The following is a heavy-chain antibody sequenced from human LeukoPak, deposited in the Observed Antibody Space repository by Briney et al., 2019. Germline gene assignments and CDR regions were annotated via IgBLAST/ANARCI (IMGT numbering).Heavy chain of an antibody. Sequence: ASVKVSCKASGGTFSSYAISWVRQAPGQGLEWMGGIIPIFGTANYAQKFQGRVTTTADESTSTAYMELSSLRSEDTAVYYCARGGFVGNTDILTGYGYWGQGTLVTVSS. CDR1: GGTFSSYA. V-gene: IGHV1-69*13. CDR3: ARGGFVGNTDILTGYGY. D-gene: IGHD3-9*01. CDR2: IIPIFGTA. J-gene: IGHJ4*02.